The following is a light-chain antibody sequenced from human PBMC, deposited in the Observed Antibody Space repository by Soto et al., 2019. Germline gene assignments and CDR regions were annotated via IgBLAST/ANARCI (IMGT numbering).Light chain of an antibody. CDR3: QQSYSTPIT. CDR1: QSISSY. V-gene: IGKV1-39*01. J-gene: IGKJ5*01. Sequence: DIQMTQSPSSLSASVGDRVTITCRASQSISSYLNWYQQKPGKAPKRLIYAASSLQSGVPSRFSGSGSGTDVTLTISSLQPEDFATYYGQQSYSTPITFGQGTRLEIK. CDR2: AAS.